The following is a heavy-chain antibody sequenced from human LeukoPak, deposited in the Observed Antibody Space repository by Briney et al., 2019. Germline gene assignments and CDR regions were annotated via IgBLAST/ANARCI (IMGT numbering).Heavy chain of an antibody. Sequence: PSETLSLTCTVSGGSISTSRYYWGWIRQPPRKGLEWIGSIFYSGSTYYNPSLKSRVTISVDTSKKQFSLKLSSVTAADTAVYYCARTVGEPGAEYFQHWGQGTLVTVSS. V-gene: IGHV4-39*01. D-gene: IGHD3-10*01. CDR1: GGSISTSRYY. J-gene: IGHJ1*01. CDR2: IFYSGST. CDR3: ARTVGEPGAEYFQH.